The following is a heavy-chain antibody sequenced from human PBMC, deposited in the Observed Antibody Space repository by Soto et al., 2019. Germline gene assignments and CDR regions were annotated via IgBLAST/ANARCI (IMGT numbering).Heavy chain of an antibody. J-gene: IGHJ4*02. V-gene: IGHV4-59*01. CDR1: GSSISAYY. D-gene: IGHD6-19*01. Sequence: QVQLQESGPGLVKPSETLSLTCTVSGSSISAYYWTWIRHPPGKGLEWIGYISYSGSTNYNPSLKSRVTISVDTSKNQFSMKVSSGTAADTAVYYCATRSMYSSGWYIDYWGQGTLVTVSS. CDR3: ATRSMYSSGWYIDY. CDR2: ISYSGST.